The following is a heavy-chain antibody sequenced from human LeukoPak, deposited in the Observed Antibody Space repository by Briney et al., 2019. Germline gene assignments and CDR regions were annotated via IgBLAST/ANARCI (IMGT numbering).Heavy chain of an antibody. CDR3: AREGFGYSSSWYPYYYYGMDV. V-gene: IGHV3-33*01. Sequence: GGSLRLSCAASGFTFSSYGMHWVRQAPGKGLEWVAVIWYDGSNKYYADSVKGRFTISRDNSKNTLYLQMNSLRAEDTAVYYCAREGFGYSSSWYPYYYYGMDVWGQGTTVTVSS. J-gene: IGHJ6*02. CDR1: GFTFSSYG. D-gene: IGHD6-13*01. CDR2: IWYDGSNK.